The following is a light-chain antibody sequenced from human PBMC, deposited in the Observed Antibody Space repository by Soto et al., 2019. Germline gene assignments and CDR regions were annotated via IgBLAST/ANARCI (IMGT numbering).Light chain of an antibody. CDR1: SGSIASNY. CDR3: QSYDSSNVV. CDR2: EDY. J-gene: IGLJ2*01. Sequence: NFMLTQPHSVSESPGKTVTISCTRSSGSIASNYVQWYQQSPGSSPTTVIYEDYQRPSGVPDRFSASIDSSSNSASLTISGLKTEDEADYYCQSYDSSNVVFGGGTKLTVL. V-gene: IGLV6-57*01.